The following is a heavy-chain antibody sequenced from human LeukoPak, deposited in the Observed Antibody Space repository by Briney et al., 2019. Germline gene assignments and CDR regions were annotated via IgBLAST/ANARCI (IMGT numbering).Heavy chain of an antibody. J-gene: IGHJ3*02. CDR1: GGSISSYY. CDR3: ARSYGDAFDI. D-gene: IGHD1-26*01. Sequence: SETLSLTCTVSGGSISSYYWSWLRQPPGKGLEWIGYIYYSGSTNYNPSLKSRVTISVDTSKNQFSLKLSSVTAADTAVYYCARSYGDAFDIWGQGTMVTVSS. V-gene: IGHV4-59*01. CDR2: IYYSGST.